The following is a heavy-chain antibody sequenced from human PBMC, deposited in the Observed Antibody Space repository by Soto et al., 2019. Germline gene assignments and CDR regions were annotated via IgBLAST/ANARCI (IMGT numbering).Heavy chain of an antibody. CDR3: ARTTASGSYYFYPDFDY. CDR2: ISYDGSNK. D-gene: IGHD1-26*01. J-gene: IGHJ4*02. V-gene: IGHV3-30*03. Sequence: GGSLRLSCAASGFTFSSYGMHWVRQAPGKGLEWVAVISYDGSNKYYADSVKGRFTISRDNSKNTLYLQMNSLRAEDTAVYYCARTTASGSYYFYPDFDYWGQGTLVTVSS. CDR1: GFTFSSYG.